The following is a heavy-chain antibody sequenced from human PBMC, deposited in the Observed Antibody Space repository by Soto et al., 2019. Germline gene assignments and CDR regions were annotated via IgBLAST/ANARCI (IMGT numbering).Heavy chain of an antibody. CDR1: GGSISSYY. D-gene: IGHD3-10*01. CDR3: ARDKGLLWFGEVDYYYYGMDV. V-gene: IGHV4-59*01. J-gene: IGHJ6*02. CDR2: IYYSGST. Sequence: SETLSLTCTVSGGSISSYYWSWIRQPPGKGLEWIGYIYYSGSTNYNPSLKSRVTISVDTSKNQFSLKLSSVTAADTAVYYCARDKGLLWFGEVDYYYYGMDVWGQGXTVTVSS.